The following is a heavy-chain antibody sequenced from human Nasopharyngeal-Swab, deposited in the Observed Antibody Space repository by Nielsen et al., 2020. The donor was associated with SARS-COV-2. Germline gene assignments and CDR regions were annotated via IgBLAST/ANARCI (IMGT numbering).Heavy chain of an antibody. Sequence: WIRQPPGKGLEWIGEIHHSGSTNYNPSLKSRVTISVDKSKNQFSLKLSSVTAADTAVYYCARQPDRYYYDSSGYSDYWGQGTLVTVSS. D-gene: IGHD3-22*01. CDR2: IHHSGST. CDR3: ARQPDRYYYDSSGYSDY. V-gene: IGHV4-4*02. J-gene: IGHJ4*02.